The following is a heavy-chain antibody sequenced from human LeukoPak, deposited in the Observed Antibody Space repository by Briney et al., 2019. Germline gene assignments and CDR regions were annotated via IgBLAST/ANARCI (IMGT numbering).Heavy chain of an antibody. CDR2: IYYSGST. J-gene: IGHJ4*02. V-gene: IGHV4-59*08. CDR3: ARQSYDFWSGYHGYFDY. D-gene: IGHD3-3*01. CDR1: GGSISSYY. Sequence: SETLSLTCTVSGGSISSYYWSWIRQPRGRGLEWIGYIYYSGSTNYNPSLKSRVTISVDTSKNQFSLNLSSVTAADTAVYYCARQSYDFWSGYHGYFDYWGPGTLVTVSS.